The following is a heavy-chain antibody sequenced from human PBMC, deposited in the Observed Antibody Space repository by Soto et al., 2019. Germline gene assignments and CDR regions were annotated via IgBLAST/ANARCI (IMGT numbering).Heavy chain of an antibody. CDR3: ARVGIHDYSKEDWFDP. V-gene: IGHV4-59*01. J-gene: IGHJ5*02. Sequence: PSETLSLTCTVSGGSISSYYWSWIRQPPGKGLEWIGYIYYSGSTNYNPSLKSRVTISVDTSKNQFSLKLSSVTAADTAVYYCARVGIHDYSKEDWFDPWGQGTLVTVSS. D-gene: IGHD4-4*01. CDR1: GGSISSYY. CDR2: IYYSGST.